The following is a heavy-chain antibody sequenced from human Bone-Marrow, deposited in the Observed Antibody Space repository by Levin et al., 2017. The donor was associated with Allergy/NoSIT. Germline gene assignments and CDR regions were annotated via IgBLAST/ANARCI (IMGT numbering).Heavy chain of an antibody. CDR1: GFTFSSYW. Sequence: SSETLSLTCAASGFTFSSYWMSWVRQAPGKGLEWVANIKQDGSEKYYVDSVKGRFTISRDNAKNSLYLQMNSLRAEDTAVYYCARIRPPPPYSSGWYSGSSFYFDYWGQGTLVTVSS. D-gene: IGHD6-19*01. V-gene: IGHV3-7*01. CDR2: IKQDGSEK. J-gene: IGHJ4*02. CDR3: ARIRPPPPYSSGWYSGSSFYFDY.